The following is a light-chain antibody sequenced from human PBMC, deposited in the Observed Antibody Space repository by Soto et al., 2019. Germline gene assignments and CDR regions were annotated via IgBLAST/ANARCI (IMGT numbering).Light chain of an antibody. V-gene: IGKV3-20*01. CDR1: QSVSSDY. J-gene: IGKJ1*01. CDR2: AAS. CDR3: QQNNYSPRT. Sequence: EIVLTQSPGTLSLSPGERATLSCRASQSVSSDYLAWYQLKPGQAPKLLISAASSRATGIPDRFSGSGSGTDFTLTISRLDPEDFAVYFCQQNNYSPRTFGQRTKVEIK.